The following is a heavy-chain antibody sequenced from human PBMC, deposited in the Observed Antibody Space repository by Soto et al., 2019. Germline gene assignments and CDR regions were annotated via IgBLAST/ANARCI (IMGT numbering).Heavy chain of an antibody. CDR2: IIPIFGKA. J-gene: IGHJ6*02. D-gene: IGHD3-16*01. CDR3: ASGGEYYDENLPHYYFSGRHG. CDR1: GGTFSNYP. Sequence: ASVKVSCKASGGTFSNYPITWVRRAPGQGLEWLGGIIPIFGKADYTQKFQGRVTITADEPTSTAYMEISSLRYEDTAVYYCASGGEYYDENLPHYYFSGRHGRG. V-gene: IGHV1-69*13.